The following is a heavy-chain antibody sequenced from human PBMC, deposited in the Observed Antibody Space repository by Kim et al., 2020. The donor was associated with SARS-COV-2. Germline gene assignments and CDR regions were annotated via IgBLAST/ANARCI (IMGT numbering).Heavy chain of an antibody. D-gene: IGHD6-13*01. CDR3: AERIAAAGYGMDV. CDR2: ISGSGGST. Sequence: GGSLRLSCAASGFTFSSYAMSWVRQAPGKGLEWVSAISGSGGSTYYADSVKGRFTISRDNSKNTLYLQMNSLRAEDTAVYYCAERIAAAGYGMDVWGQGPTVTVSS. J-gene: IGHJ6*02. CDR1: GFTFSSYA. V-gene: IGHV3-23*01.